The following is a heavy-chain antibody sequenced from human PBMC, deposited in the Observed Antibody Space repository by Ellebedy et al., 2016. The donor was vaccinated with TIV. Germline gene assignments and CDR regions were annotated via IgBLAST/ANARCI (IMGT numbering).Heavy chain of an antibody. Sequence: GGSLRLXCAASGFPFNTYAIHWVRQAPGKGLEWVAVISYDGSNRYYADSVKGRFTISRDNSKNTMYLQMNSLRAEDTAVYYCAKDTYYDFWSGHYNFDYWGQGALVTVSS. D-gene: IGHD3-3*01. CDR1: GFPFNTYA. V-gene: IGHV3-30-3*02. J-gene: IGHJ4*02. CDR2: ISYDGSNR. CDR3: AKDTYYDFWSGHYNFDY.